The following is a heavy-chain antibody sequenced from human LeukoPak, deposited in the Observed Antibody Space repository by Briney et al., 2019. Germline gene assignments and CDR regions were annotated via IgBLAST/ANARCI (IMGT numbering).Heavy chain of an antibody. Sequence: SETLSLTCTVSGGSISSYYWSWIRQPPGKGLEWIGYIYYSGSTYYNPSLKSRVTISVDTSKNQFSLKLSSVTAADTAVYYCARDKSSSTPGEFDYWGQGTLVTVSS. CDR1: GGSISSYY. V-gene: IGHV4-59*12. CDR3: ARDKSSSTPGEFDY. J-gene: IGHJ4*02. CDR2: IYYSGST. D-gene: IGHD2-2*01.